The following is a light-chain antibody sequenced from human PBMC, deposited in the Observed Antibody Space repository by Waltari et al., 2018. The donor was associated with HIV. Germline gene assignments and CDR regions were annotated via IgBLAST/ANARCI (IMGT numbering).Light chain of an antibody. CDR3: TPYIGASRL. V-gene: IGLV2-14*03. Sequence: QSALTQPASVSGSPGQSVTISCTAATSDIGRYVSWYQQHPGKVPKLIIFDVTRRPSGTSARFSGSKSANSAYLAISGLQTDDEAHYFCTPYIGASRLFGGGTKLTVL. CDR2: DVT. CDR1: TSDIGRY. J-gene: IGLJ2*01.